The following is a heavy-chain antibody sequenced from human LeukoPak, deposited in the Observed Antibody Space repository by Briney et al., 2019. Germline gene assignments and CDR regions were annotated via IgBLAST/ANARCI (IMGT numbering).Heavy chain of an antibody. CDR2: IYYSGST. CDR1: GGSISSSSYY. Sequence: KTSETLSLTCTVSGGSISSSSYYWGWIRQPPGKGLEWIGSIYYSGSTYYNPSLKSRVTISVDTSKNQFSLKLSSVTAADTAVYYCATQDYGDYAYYYYGMDVWGQGTTVTVSS. J-gene: IGHJ6*02. CDR3: ATQDYGDYAYYYYGMDV. V-gene: IGHV4-39*07. D-gene: IGHD4-17*01.